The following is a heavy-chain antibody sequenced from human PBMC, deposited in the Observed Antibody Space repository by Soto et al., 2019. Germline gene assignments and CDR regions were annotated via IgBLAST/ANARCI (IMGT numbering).Heavy chain of an antibody. J-gene: IGHJ6*01. D-gene: IGHD3-3*02. V-gene: IGHV1-69*12. Sequence: QVQLVQSGAEVKKPGSSVKVSCKTSGGTFRTSAISWVRQAPGQGLEWMGGIMPVFPTPDYAQKFQGRVTITADESTRTAYMELSSLRSEDTAVYYCARDKDRQQLGGNYYYIMDVWGQGTTVTVSS. CDR1: GGTFRTSA. CDR3: ARDKDRQQLGGNYYYIMDV. CDR2: IMPVFPTP.